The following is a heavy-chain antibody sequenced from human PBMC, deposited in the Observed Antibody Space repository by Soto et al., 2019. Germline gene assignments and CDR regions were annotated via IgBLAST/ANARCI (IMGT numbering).Heavy chain of an antibody. V-gene: IGHV4-31*03. CDR3: AREGGYKFDLVGWFDP. D-gene: IGHD5-12*01. CDR1: GGSISSGGYY. J-gene: IGHJ5*02. Sequence: QVQLQESGPGLVKPSQTLSLTCTVSGGSISSGGYYWSWIRQHPGKGLEWIGYIYYSGSTYYNPSLKSRVTISVDTSKNQFSLKLSSVTAADTAVYYCAREGGYKFDLVGWFDPWGQGTLVTVSS. CDR2: IYYSGST.